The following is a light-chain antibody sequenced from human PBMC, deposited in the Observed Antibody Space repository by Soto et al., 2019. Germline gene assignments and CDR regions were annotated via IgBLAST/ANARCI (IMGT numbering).Light chain of an antibody. CDR1: QGISSA. V-gene: IGKV1-13*02. Sequence: AIQLTQSPSSLSASVGDRVTITCRASQGISSALAWYQQKPGKAPKLLIYDASSLESGVPSRFSGSGSGTDFTLTISSPQPEAFATYHCQQFNSYPLTIGGATNVQIK. J-gene: IGKJ4*01. CDR2: DAS. CDR3: QQFNSYPLT.